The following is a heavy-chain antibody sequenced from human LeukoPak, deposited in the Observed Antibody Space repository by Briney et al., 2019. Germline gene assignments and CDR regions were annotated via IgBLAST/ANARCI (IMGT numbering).Heavy chain of an antibody. CDR1: GFTFGNYW. CDR3: AKDLGLSVGTTPFDF. Sequence: PGGSLRLSCAASGFTFGNYWMSWVRQAPGKGLVWVSRINPDGSITGYADSVKGRYTISRDNSRDTLYLQMDSLRAEDTAIYYCAKDLGLSVGTTPFDFWGQGTLVTVSS. J-gene: IGHJ4*02. CDR2: INPDGSIT. D-gene: IGHD1-26*01. V-gene: IGHV3-74*01.